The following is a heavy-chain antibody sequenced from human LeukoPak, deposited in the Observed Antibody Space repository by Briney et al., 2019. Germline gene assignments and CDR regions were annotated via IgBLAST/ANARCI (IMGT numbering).Heavy chain of an antibody. CDR3: ARDNPRDNSGYYPTSW. D-gene: IGHD3-22*01. J-gene: IGHJ4*02. CDR2: INPNSGGT. CDR1: GYTFTAYY. Sequence: ASVKVSCKASGYTFTAYYMHWVRQAPGQGLEWMGRINPNSGGTNYAQKFQGRVTMTRETSISTAYMELSRLGSDDTAVYYCARDNPRDNSGYYPTSWWGQGTLVTISS. V-gene: IGHV1-2*06.